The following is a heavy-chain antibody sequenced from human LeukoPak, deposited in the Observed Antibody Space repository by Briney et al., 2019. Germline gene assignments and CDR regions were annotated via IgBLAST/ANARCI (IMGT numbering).Heavy chain of an antibody. V-gene: IGHV3-66*01. Sequence: GGSLRLSCAASGFTVSSSYMSWFRQAPGKGLDWVSVIYTSGTTYYADSVKDRFSISRDNSKNTVYLQMNSLRAEDAAVYYCARRTYYYSSGSWASDYWGQGTLVAVSS. J-gene: IGHJ4*02. CDR3: ARRTYYYSSGSWASDY. CDR1: GFTVSSSY. CDR2: IYTSGTT. D-gene: IGHD3-10*01.